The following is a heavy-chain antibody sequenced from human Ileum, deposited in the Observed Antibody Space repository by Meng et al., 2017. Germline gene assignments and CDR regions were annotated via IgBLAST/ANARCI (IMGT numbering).Heavy chain of an antibody. CDR1: AFPASRNF. CDR3: CYYDEGSSYKGTS. V-gene: IGHV3-53*01. Sequence: GESLKISCAASAFPASRNFMCWVRQAPGQGLKYISLIDSGGRTYYADSVEGRFTISRDDSKNTVFLQMNSLRVEDTAMYYCCYYDEGSSYKGTSWGQGTMVTVSS. J-gene: IGHJ5*02. D-gene: IGHD3-3*01. CDR2: IDSGGRT.